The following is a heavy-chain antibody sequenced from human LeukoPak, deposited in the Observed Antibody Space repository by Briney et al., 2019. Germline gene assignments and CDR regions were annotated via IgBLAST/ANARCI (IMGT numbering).Heavy chain of an antibody. J-gene: IGHJ4*02. V-gene: IGHV3-23*01. CDR3: AKASRAGDSVDY. CDR1: GFTFSSYA. Sequence: GGSLRLSCAASGFTFSSYAMSRVRQAPGKGLEWVSAISGSGGSTYYADSVKGRFTISRDNSKNTLYLQMNSLRAEDTAVYYCAKASRAGDSVDYWGQGTLVTVSS. CDR2: ISGSGGST. D-gene: IGHD5/OR15-5a*01.